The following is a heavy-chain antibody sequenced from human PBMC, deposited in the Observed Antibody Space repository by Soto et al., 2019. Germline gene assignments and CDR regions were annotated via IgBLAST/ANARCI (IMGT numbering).Heavy chain of an antibody. D-gene: IGHD6-19*01. J-gene: IGHJ4*02. CDR1: GFTFSSYA. CDR3: GNRAKYNRGPGDY. V-gene: IGHV3-23*01. CDR2: LSGSGGST. Sequence: GGSLRLSCAASGFTFSSYAMSWVRQAPGKGLEWVSALSGSGGSTYYADSVKGRFTISRDNSKNTLYLQMNSLRVEDTAVYYCGNRAKYNRGPGDYWGQGTRVTVAS.